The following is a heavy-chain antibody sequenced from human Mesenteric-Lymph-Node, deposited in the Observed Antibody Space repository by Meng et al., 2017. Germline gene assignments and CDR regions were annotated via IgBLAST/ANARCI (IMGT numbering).Heavy chain of an antibody. D-gene: IGHD3-9*01. CDR3: ARETRRGGLTWWFDP. V-gene: IGHV1-69*13. CDR2: IIPIFGTA. CDR1: GGTFSSYT. J-gene: IGHJ5*02. Sequence: SVKVSCKASGGTFSSYTISWVRQAPGQGLEWMGGIIPIFGTANYAQKFQGRVTITADESTSTAYMELSSLRSEDTAVYYCARETRRGGLTWWFDPWGQGILVTVSS.